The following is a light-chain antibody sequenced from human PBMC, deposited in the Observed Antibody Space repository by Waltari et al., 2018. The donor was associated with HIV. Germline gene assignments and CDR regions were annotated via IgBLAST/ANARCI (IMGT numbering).Light chain of an antibody. CDR2: EVS. Sequence: QSALTQPASVSGSFGQSITISCTGTSSDVGSYNLVSWYQYHPGKAPKLIIYEVSKRPSGVSNRFSGSKSGNTACLTVSGLQAEDEAHYYCCSYARSGIPFGGGTKLTVL. CDR3: CSYARSGIP. CDR1: SSDVGSYNL. V-gene: IGLV2-23*02. J-gene: IGLJ2*01.